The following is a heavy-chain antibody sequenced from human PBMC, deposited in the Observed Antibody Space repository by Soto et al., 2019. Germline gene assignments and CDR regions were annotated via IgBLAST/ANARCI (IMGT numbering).Heavy chain of an antibody. Sequence: GGSLRLSCAASGFTFSSYSMNWVRQAPGKGLEWVSSISSSSSYIYYADSVKGRFTISRDNAKNSLYLQMNSLRAEDTAVYYCASPNHNYYGSSGYYYPSLGMDVWGQGTTVTVSS. D-gene: IGHD3-22*01. CDR3: ASPNHNYYGSSGYYYPSLGMDV. V-gene: IGHV3-21*01. CDR1: GFTFSSYS. J-gene: IGHJ6*02. CDR2: ISSSSSYI.